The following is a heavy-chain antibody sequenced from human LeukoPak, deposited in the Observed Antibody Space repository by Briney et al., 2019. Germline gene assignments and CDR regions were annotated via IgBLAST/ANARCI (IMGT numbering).Heavy chain of an antibody. V-gene: IGHV4-59*12. J-gene: IGHJ3*02. CDR3: ARSAVRVVVPAADAFDI. CDR1: GGSISSYY. D-gene: IGHD2-2*01. Sequence: PSETLSLTCTVSGGSISSYYWSWIRQPPGKGLEWIGYIYHSGSTYYNPSLKSRVTISVDRSKNQFSLKLSSVTAADTAVYYCARSAVRVVVPAADAFDIWGQGTMVTVSS. CDR2: IYHSGST.